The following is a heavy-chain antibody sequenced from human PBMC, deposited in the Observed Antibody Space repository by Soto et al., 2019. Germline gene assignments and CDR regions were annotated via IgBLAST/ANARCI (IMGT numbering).Heavy chain of an antibody. V-gene: IGHV1-69*08. CDR1: GGTFSSYT. D-gene: IGHD3-9*01. CDR3: ARDRGPYYDILTGYSRRWFDP. Sequence: QVQLVQSGAEVKKPGSSVKVSCKASGGTFSSYTISWVRQAPGQGLEWMGRIIPILGIANYAQKFQGRVTINSDKATSTAYRELSSLRSEDTAVYYCARDRGPYYDILTGYSRRWFDPWGQGTLVTVSS. J-gene: IGHJ5*02. CDR2: IIPILGIA.